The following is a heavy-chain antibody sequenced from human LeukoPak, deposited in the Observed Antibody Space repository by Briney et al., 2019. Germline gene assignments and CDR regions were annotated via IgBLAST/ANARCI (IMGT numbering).Heavy chain of an antibody. CDR2: INAGNGNT. CDR3: ARELSTPNLSGYECAY. V-gene: IGHV1-3*01. J-gene: IGHJ4*02. Sequence: ASVRVSCKASGYTFTSYAMHWVRQAPGQRLEWMGWINAGNGNTKYSQKFQGRVTITRDTSASTAYMELSSLRSEDTAVYYCARELSTPNLSGYECAYWGQGTLVTVSS. CDR1: GYTFTSYA. D-gene: IGHD5-12*01.